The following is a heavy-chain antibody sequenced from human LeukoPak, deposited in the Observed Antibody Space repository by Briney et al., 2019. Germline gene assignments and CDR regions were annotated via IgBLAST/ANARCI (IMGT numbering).Heavy chain of an antibody. CDR1: GFTFSSYW. D-gene: IGHD3-22*01. Sequence: GGSLRLSCAASGFTFSSYWMSWVRQAPGKGLEWVANIKQDGSEKYYVDSVKGRFTVSRDNAKNSLYLQMNSLRAEDTAVYYCARDPANYYDSSGYYWGQGTLVTVSS. CDR2: IKQDGSEK. J-gene: IGHJ4*02. V-gene: IGHV3-7*01. CDR3: ARDPANYYDSSGYY.